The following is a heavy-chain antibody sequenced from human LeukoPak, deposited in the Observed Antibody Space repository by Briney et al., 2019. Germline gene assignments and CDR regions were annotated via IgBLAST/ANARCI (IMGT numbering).Heavy chain of an antibody. CDR1: GFTFSNYW. CDR2: IKQGGSEI. CDR3: ARGGGWLIDY. Sequence: GGSLRLSCAASGFTFSNYWMHWVRHAPGKGLECVANIKQGGSEIHYVDSVKGRFTISRDDAENALSLQMSSLRAEDTAVYYCARGGGWLIDYWGQGTVVTVSS. V-gene: IGHV3-7*01. D-gene: IGHD6-19*01. J-gene: IGHJ4*02.